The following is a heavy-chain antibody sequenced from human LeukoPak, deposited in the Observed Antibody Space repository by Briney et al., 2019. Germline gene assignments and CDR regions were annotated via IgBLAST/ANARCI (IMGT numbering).Heavy chain of an antibody. D-gene: IGHD1/OR15-1a*01. CDR3: ARDGDGTATLDY. CDR2: ISSSSTI. CDR1: GFTVSSNY. V-gene: IGHV3-69-1*01. Sequence: PGGSLRLSCAASGFTVSSNYMSWVRQAPGKGLEWVSYISSSSTIYYADSVKGRFTISRDNAKNSLYLQMNSLRAEDTAVYYCARDGDGTATLDYWGQGTLVTVSS. J-gene: IGHJ4*02.